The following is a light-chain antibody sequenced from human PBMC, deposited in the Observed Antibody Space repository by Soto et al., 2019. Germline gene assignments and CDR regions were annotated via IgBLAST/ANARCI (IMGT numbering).Light chain of an antibody. Sequence: SYELTQPPSVSVAPGKTARITCGGNNIGSKSVHWYQQKPGQAPVLVIYYDSDRPSGIPERLSGSNSGNTATLTISRVEDGDEAADYCQVWDSSSDLRYVFGTGTKLTVL. J-gene: IGLJ1*01. CDR1: NIGSKS. V-gene: IGLV3-21*04. CDR3: QVWDSSSDLRYV. CDR2: YDS.